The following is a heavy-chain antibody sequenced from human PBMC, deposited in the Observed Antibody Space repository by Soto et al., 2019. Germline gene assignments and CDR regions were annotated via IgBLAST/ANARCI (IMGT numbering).Heavy chain of an antibody. V-gene: IGHV1-46*01. CDR1: GYTFTTYY. J-gene: IGHJ3*02. D-gene: IGHD6-25*01. CDR3: ARNKASGLDI. CDR2: INPSAGST. Sequence: QVQLVQSGAEVKEPGASVKVSCKASGYTFTTYYIHWVRQAPGQGLEWMGFINPSAGSTSYSRKFQSRVTMTRDTSTSTVYVEQSSLRSEDTAVYYCARNKASGLDIWGQGSMVTVAS.